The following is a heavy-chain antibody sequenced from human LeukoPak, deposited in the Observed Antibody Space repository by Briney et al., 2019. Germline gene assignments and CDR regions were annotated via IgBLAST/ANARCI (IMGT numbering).Heavy chain of an antibody. Sequence: QTGGSLRLSCAASGFTFSDHYMDWVRQAPGKGLEWVGRIRNKANSYTTDYAASVKGRFTISRDDSKNSLYLQMNSLKTEDTAVYYCTTDYYGSGSYPDAFDIWGRGTMVTVSS. D-gene: IGHD3-10*01. CDR2: IRNKANSYTT. CDR3: TTDYYGSGSYPDAFDI. V-gene: IGHV3-72*01. CDR1: GFTFSDHY. J-gene: IGHJ3*02.